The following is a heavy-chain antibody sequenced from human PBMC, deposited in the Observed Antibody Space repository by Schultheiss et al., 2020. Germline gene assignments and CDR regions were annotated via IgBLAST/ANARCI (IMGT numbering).Heavy chain of an antibody. V-gene: IGHV3-21*01. Sequence: GGSLRLSCAASGFTFSSYGMHWVRQAPGKGLEWVSAISGSGGSTYYADSVKGRFTISRDNAKNSLYLQMNSLRAEDTAVYYCARSSSGWYSEFDYWGQGTLVTVSS. CDR1: GFTFSSYG. D-gene: IGHD6-19*01. CDR3: ARSSSGWYSEFDY. J-gene: IGHJ4*02. CDR2: ISGSGGST.